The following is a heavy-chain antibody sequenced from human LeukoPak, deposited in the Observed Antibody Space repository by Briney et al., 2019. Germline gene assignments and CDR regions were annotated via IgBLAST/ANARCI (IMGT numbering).Heavy chain of an antibody. Sequence: PGGSLRLSCAASGFTFSSYGMHWVRQAPGKGLEWVSAISGSGGSTYYADSVKGRFTISRDNSKNTLYLQMNSLRAEDTAVYYCAKEHWRIAVAGTFDYWGQGTLVTVSS. CDR1: GFTFSSYG. J-gene: IGHJ4*02. D-gene: IGHD6-19*01. CDR3: AKEHWRIAVAGTFDY. CDR2: ISGSGGST. V-gene: IGHV3-23*01.